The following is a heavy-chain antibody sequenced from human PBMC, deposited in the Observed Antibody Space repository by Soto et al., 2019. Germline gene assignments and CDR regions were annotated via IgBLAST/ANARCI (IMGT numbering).Heavy chain of an antibody. D-gene: IGHD3-22*01. CDR1: GGTFSSYA. Sequence: SVKVSCKASGGTFSSYAISWVRQAPGQGLEWMGGIIPIFGTANYAQKFQGRVTITADESTSTAYMELSSLRSEDTAVYYCARGMIVVVITTFYYYGMDVWGQGTTVTVSS. CDR3: ARGMIVVVITTFYYYGMDV. CDR2: IIPIFGTA. V-gene: IGHV1-69*13. J-gene: IGHJ6*02.